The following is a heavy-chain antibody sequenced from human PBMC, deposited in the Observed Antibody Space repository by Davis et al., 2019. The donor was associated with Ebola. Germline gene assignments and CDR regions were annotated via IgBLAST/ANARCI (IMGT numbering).Heavy chain of an antibody. V-gene: IGHV3-13*01. CDR3: AKSHCSGGSCPYYFDF. CDR2: IGTAGDT. J-gene: IGHJ4*02. D-gene: IGHD2-15*01. Sequence: GESLKTPCEASGFTFSNYDMHRVRQATGQGLEWVSAIGTAGDTYYPGSVKGRFIISRENAKNSLYLQMNSLRAGDTAVYYCAKSHCSGGSCPYYFDFWGQGTQVTVSS. CDR1: GFTFSNYD.